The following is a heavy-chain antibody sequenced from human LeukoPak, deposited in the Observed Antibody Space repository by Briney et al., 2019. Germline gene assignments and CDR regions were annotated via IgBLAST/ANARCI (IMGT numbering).Heavy chain of an antibody. CDR3: ARSGGKTGTTPFAY. J-gene: IGHJ4*02. CDR1: GGSISSSNW. D-gene: IGHD1-7*01. CDR2: IYHSGST. V-gene: IGHV4-4*02. Sequence: PSETLSLTCAVSGGSISSSNWWSWVRQPPGKGLEWIGEIYHSGSTNYNPSLKSRVTISVDKSKNQFSLKLSSVTAADTAVYYCARSGGKTGTTPFAYWGQGTLVTVSS.